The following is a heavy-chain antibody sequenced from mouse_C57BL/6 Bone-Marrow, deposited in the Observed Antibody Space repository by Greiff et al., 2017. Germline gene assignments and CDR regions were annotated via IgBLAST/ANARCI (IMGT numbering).Heavy chain of an antibody. CDR2: IFPGSGST. J-gene: IGHJ3*01. CDR1: GYTFTDYY. D-gene: IGHD2-5*01. CDR3: AREGYSNPWFAY. Sequence: VQLKESGPELVKPGASVKISCKASGYTFTDYYINWVKQRPGQGLEWIGWIFPGSGSTYYTEKFKGKATLTVDKSSSTAYMLLSSLTSEDSAVYFCAREGYSNPWFAYWGQGTLVTVSA. V-gene: IGHV1-75*01.